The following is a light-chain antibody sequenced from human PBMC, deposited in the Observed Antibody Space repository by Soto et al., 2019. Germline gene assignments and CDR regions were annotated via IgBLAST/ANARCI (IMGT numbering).Light chain of an antibody. CDR3: QQRSNSEIT. CDR1: QSVSSY. Sequence: EIVLTQSPATLPLSPGERATLSCRASQSVSSYLAWYQQKPGQAPRLLIYDASNRATGIPARFTGSGSGTDFTLTISSLAPEDFAVYYCQQRSNSEITFGPGTKVDIK. V-gene: IGKV3-11*01. CDR2: DAS. J-gene: IGKJ3*01.